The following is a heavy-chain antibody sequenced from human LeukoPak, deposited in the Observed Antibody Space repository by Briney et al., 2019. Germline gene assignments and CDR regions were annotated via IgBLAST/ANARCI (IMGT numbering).Heavy chain of an antibody. Sequence: ASVKVSCKASGYRFTSYGISWVRQAPGQGLEWMGWISAYNGNTNCAQKLQGRVTMTTDTFTSTAYMELRSLRSDDTAVYYCARGGDGDILTGLVFDYWGQGTLVTVSS. CDR1: GYRFTSYG. J-gene: IGHJ4*02. CDR2: ISAYNGNT. D-gene: IGHD3-9*01. V-gene: IGHV1-18*01. CDR3: ARGGDGDILTGLVFDY.